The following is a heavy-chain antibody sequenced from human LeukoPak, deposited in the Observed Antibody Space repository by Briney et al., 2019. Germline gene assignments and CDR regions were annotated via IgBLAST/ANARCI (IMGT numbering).Heavy chain of an antibody. CDR1: GFTFSSYG. Sequence: GGSLRLSCAASGFTFSSYGMHWVRQAPGKGLEWVAVISYDGSNKYYADSVKGRFTISRDNSKNTLYLQMNSLRAEDTAVYYCAKDLRGLSMVRGVITPPGDYWGQGTLVTVSS. CDR3: AKDLRGLSMVRGVITPPGDY. CDR2: ISYDGSNK. V-gene: IGHV3-30*18. J-gene: IGHJ4*02. D-gene: IGHD3-10*01.